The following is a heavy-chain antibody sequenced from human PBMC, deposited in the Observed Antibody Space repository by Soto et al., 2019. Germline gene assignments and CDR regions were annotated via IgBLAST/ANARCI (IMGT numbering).Heavy chain of an antibody. CDR1: GYTFTGDY. CDR3: ARALLYYDILTGYEPYYYYGMDV. D-gene: IGHD3-9*01. CDR2: INPNSGGT. J-gene: IGHJ6*02. Sequence: ASVKVSCKASGYTFTGDYMHGVRQAPGQGLEWMGWINPNSGGTNYAQKFQGRVTMTRDTSISTAYMELSRLRSDDTAVYYCARALLYYDILTGYEPYYYYGMDVWGQGTTVTVSS. V-gene: IGHV1-2*02.